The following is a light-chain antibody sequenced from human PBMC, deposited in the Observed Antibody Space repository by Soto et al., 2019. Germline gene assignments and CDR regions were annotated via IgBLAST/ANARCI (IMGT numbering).Light chain of an antibody. V-gene: IGKV1-13*02. CDR1: QGISSS. J-gene: IGKJ2*01. CDR2: DAS. CDR3: QHFNGYPYT. Sequence: AIQLTQSPSSLSASVGDRVTITCRASQGISSSLAWYQQKPGKVPKLLIYDASSLDSGVPSRFRGSGSGTEFTLTISSLQPEDFATYYCQHFNGYPYTFGQGTKLEIK.